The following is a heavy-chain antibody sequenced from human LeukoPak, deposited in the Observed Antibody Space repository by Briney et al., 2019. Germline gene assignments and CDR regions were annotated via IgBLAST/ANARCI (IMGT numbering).Heavy chain of an antibody. CDR3: ARDYTVRYYFDY. D-gene: IGHD3-16*01. CDR1: GFTFSSYG. CDR2: ISYDGSNE. V-gene: IGHV3-30*03. J-gene: IGHJ4*02. Sequence: PGGSLRLSCAASGFTFSSYGMHWVRQAPGKGLEWVAVISYDGSNEYYADPVKGRFTISKDNSKNTLYLQMNSLRAEDTAVYYCARDYTVRYYFDYWGQGTLVTVSS.